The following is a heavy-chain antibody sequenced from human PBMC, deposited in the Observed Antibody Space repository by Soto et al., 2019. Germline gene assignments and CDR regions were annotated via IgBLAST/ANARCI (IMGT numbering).Heavy chain of an antibody. D-gene: IGHD3-10*01. Sequence: QVQLQESGPGLVKPSQTLSLTCTVSGGSISSGGYYWSWIRQHPGKGLEWIGYIYYSGSTYYNPSLKSRVTISVDTSKNQFSLKLSSVTAADTAVYYCARGLWFGRSRHANYFDYWGQGTLVTVSS. V-gene: IGHV4-31*03. CDR2: IYYSGST. J-gene: IGHJ4*02. CDR3: ARGLWFGRSRHANYFDY. CDR1: GGSISSGGYY.